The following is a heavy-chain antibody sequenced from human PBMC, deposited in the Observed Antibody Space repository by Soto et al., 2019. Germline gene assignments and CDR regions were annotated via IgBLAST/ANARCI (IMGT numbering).Heavy chain of an antibody. Sequence: GGSLRLSCAASGFTFSSYGMHWVRQAPGKGLEWVAVISYDGSNKYYADSVKGRFTISRDNSKNTLYLQMNSLRAEDTAVYYCAKDMEVLRFLEWLLYNYYYMDVWGKGTTVTVSS. CDR3: AKDMEVLRFLEWLLYNYYYMDV. J-gene: IGHJ6*03. CDR1: GFTFSSYG. D-gene: IGHD3-3*01. V-gene: IGHV3-30*18. CDR2: ISYDGSNK.